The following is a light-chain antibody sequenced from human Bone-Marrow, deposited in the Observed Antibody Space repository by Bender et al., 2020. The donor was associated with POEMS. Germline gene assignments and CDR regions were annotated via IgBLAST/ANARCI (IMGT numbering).Light chain of an antibody. CDR1: KVGEKH. CDR3: QSADTSGIV. J-gene: IGLJ3*02. CDR2: QDY. Sequence: SYDLTQPPSVSVSPGQTATIACSGDKVGEKHACWYQQKPGQSPVLVIYQDYRRPSGIPERFSGSSSGTTVTLTISGVQAEDEADYYCQSADTSGIVFAGGTKLTVL. V-gene: IGLV3-25*03.